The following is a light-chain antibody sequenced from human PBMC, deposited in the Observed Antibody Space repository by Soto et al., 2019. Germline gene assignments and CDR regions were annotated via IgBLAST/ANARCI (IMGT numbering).Light chain of an antibody. CDR1: QTIKNC. CDR3: QHYESYPWT. Sequence: DIQITHSPSTLSASVGDRVTISCRASQTIKNCLAWYQQKPGKTPKLLIYDASSLESGVPSRFSGSGSGTEFTLTISSLQPDDFATYYCQHYESYPWTLGRGTNVDIK. CDR2: DAS. J-gene: IGKJ1*01. V-gene: IGKV1-5*01.